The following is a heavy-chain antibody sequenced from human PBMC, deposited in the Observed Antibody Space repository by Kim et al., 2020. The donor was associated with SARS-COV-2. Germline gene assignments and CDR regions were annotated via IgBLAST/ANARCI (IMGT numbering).Heavy chain of an antibody. V-gene: IGHV3-48*04. J-gene: IGHJ4*02. CDR3: ARDFYGDYAVDY. D-gene: IGHD4-17*01. CDR1: GFTFSSYS. CDR2: ISSSSDTI. Sequence: GGSLRLSCAASGFTFSSYSMNWVRQAPGKGLEWVSYISSSSDTIYYADSVKGRFTISRDNAKNSLYLQMNSLRADDTAMYYCARDFYGDYAVDYWGQGTLVTVSS.